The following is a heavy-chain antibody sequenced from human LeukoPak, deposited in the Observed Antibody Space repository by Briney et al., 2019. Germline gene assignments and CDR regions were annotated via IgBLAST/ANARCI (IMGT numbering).Heavy chain of an antibody. D-gene: IGHD5-12*01. CDR2: ISAYSGDT. V-gene: IGHV1-18*04. Sequence: EASVKVSCKASGYTFTRYGISWVRQAPGQGLEWMGWISAYSGDTKYAQKFQGRVTMTTDTSTSTAYMELRGLRSDDTAVYYCARVYSGSDYWGQGTLVTVSS. CDR3: ARVYSGSDY. CDR1: GYTFTRYG. J-gene: IGHJ4*02.